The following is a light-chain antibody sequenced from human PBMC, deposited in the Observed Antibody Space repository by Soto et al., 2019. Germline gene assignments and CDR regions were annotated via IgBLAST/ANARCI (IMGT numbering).Light chain of an antibody. J-gene: IGKJ1*01. CDR2: AAS. CDR1: QSITSY. Sequence: DIQMTQPPSSLSASVGDRVTITCRASQSITSYLNWYQQKPGKAPKVVIYAASILQSGVQSRFSGSGSGTDFTLTIRSLQPEDFATYYCKQSYSTPRTFGQGTQVDIK. V-gene: IGKV1-39*01. CDR3: KQSYSTPRT.